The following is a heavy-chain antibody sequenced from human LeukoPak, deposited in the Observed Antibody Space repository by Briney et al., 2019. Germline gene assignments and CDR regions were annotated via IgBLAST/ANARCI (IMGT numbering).Heavy chain of an antibody. CDR3: AGSGSYFPFDY. Sequence: EASVKVSCKASGYTFTNYYMHWVRQAPGPGLEWMATMNPSGDSTDYEQKFQGRVTVTRDTSTSIVYMELRTLRSEDTAVYYCAGSGSYFPFDYWGQGTLVTVSS. D-gene: IGHD1-26*01. CDR1: GYTFTNYY. J-gene: IGHJ4*02. CDR2: MNPSGDST. V-gene: IGHV1-46*01.